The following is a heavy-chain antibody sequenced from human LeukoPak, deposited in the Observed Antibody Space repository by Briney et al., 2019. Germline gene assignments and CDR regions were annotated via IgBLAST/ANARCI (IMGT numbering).Heavy chain of an antibody. Sequence: PSETLSLTCTVSGGSISSSGYYWGRVRQPPGKGLEWIGSIYYSGTTYYNPSLNSRVTISVDTSKNQFSLKLSSVTAADTAVYYCARLPWNARKYYFDYWGQGTLVTVSS. D-gene: IGHD1-1*01. CDR1: GGSISSSGYY. CDR3: ARLPWNARKYYFDY. V-gene: IGHV4-39*01. CDR2: IYYSGTT. J-gene: IGHJ4*02.